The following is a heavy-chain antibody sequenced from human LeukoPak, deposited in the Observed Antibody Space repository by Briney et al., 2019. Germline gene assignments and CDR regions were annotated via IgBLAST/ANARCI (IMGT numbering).Heavy chain of an antibody. J-gene: IGHJ6*03. D-gene: IGHD6-13*01. Sequence: GGSLRLSCAASAFTFSSYAMHWVRQAPGKGLEYVSAISSNGGSTYYANSVKGRFTISRDNSKNTPYLQMGSLRAEDMAVYSCARAGGSSWSRYMDVWGKGTTVTVSS. CDR1: AFTFSSYA. CDR3: ARAGGSSWSRYMDV. CDR2: ISSNGGST. V-gene: IGHV3-64*01.